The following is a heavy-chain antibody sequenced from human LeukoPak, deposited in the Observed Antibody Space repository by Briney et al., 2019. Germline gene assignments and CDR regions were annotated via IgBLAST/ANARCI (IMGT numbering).Heavy chain of an antibody. V-gene: IGHV4-59*08. J-gene: IGHJ4*02. D-gene: IGHD1-26*01. CDR1: GGSISRYY. CDR3: AIHSGSYYSY. CDR2: IYYSGST. Sequence: SETLSLTCTVSGGSISRYYWSWIRQPPGKGLEWIGYIYYSGSTRYNPSLKSRVTISVDTSKNQFSLKLSSVAAADTAVYYCAIHSGSYYSYWGQGTLVTVSS.